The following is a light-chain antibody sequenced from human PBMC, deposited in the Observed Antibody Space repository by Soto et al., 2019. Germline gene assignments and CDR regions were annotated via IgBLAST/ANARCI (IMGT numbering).Light chain of an antibody. CDR1: QSVSSN. CDR2: VAS. V-gene: IGKV3-15*01. Sequence: TQSPGTLSLCPGERGALSCRASQSVSSNYVAWYQQKPGQAPRLLIYVASTRSTGIPARFSGSGFGTEFTLTISSLQSEDFAVYYCQQYNNGTPIPFGQGTRLEVK. J-gene: IGKJ5*01. CDR3: QQYNNGTPIP.